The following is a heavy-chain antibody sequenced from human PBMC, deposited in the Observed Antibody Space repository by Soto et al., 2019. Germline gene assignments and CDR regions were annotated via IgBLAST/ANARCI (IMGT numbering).Heavy chain of an antibody. Sequence: ASVKVSCKASGYTFTGYYMHWVRQAPGQGLEWMGWINPNGGGTNYAQKFQGRVTMTRDTSISTAYMELSRLRSDDTAVYYCAREDCSGGSCYHYYGMDVWGQGTTVTVSS. CDR3: AREDCSGGSCYHYYGMDV. V-gene: IGHV1-2*02. CDR1: GYTFTGYY. CDR2: INPNGGGT. J-gene: IGHJ6*02. D-gene: IGHD2-15*01.